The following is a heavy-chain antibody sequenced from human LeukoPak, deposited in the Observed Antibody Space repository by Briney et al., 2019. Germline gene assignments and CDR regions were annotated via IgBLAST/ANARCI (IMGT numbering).Heavy chain of an antibody. D-gene: IGHD3-16*01. J-gene: IGHJ4*02. CDR1: GDSINSGTYF. Sequence: SETLSLTCTVSGDSINSGTYFWGWVRQPPGKGLECIGSSGSTYYSPSLRSRVTISVDTSKNQFSLKLTSVTAADTAVYYCARHKLCAITRAPYLFDSWGQGTLVTVSS. CDR2: SGST. CDR3: ARHKLCAITRAPYLFDS. V-gene: IGHV4-39*01.